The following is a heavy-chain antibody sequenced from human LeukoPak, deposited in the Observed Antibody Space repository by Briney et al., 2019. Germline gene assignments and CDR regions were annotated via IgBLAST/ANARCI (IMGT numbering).Heavy chain of an antibody. CDR3: ARDLRRRIVVVPAAITPFDP. Sequence: ASVKVSCKASGYTFTSYGISWVRQAPGQGLEWMGWISAYNGNTNYAQKLQGRVTMTTDTSTSTAYMELRSLRSDDTAVYYCARDLRRRIVVVPAAITPFDPWGQGTPVTVSS. J-gene: IGHJ5*02. CDR2: ISAYNGNT. CDR1: GYTFTSYG. D-gene: IGHD2-2*01. V-gene: IGHV1-18*01.